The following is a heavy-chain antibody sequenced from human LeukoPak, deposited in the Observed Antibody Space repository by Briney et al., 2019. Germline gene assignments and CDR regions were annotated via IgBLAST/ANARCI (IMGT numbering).Heavy chain of an antibody. J-gene: IGHJ4*02. CDR2: INWNGGST. V-gene: IGHV3-20*01. D-gene: IGHD1-26*01. CDR3: ARSGSYGLQYVDY. CDR1: GFTFDDYG. Sequence: GGSLRLSCAASGFTFDDYGMSWVRQAPGKGLEWVSGINWNGGSTGYADSVKGRFTISRDNAKNSLYLQMSSLRAEDTALYHCARSGSYGLQYVDYWGQGTLVTVSS.